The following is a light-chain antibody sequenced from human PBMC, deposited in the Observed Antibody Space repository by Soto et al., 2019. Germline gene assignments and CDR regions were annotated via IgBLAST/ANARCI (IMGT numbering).Light chain of an antibody. CDR2: EVT. V-gene: IGLV2-23*02. CDR1: SGDVGSYSP. CDR3: CSYAGDHTFFP. J-gene: IGLJ1*01. Sequence: QSGLTQRRAGLECPGRSITISYNGTSGDVGSYSPVSWYQQLPGKAPTLMTYEVTKRPSGVSNRFSGSKSGNTASLTISGLQAEDEAEYYCCSYAGDHTFFPFRPGTKVTVL.